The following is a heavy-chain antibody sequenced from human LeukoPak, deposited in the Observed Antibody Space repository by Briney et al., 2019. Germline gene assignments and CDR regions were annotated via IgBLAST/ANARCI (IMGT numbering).Heavy chain of an antibody. CDR2: ISPYSGNT. V-gene: IGHV1-18*01. Sequence: ASVKVSCKASGYTFTNYAITWVRQAPGQGLKWMGWISPYSGNTNFAQNLQGRVTMTTDTATSTAYMELRDLRSDDTAMYYCAITSARGTYRFLDYWGQGTLVTVSS. D-gene: IGHD3-16*02. CDR3: AITSARGTYRFLDY. CDR1: GYTFTNYA. J-gene: IGHJ4*02.